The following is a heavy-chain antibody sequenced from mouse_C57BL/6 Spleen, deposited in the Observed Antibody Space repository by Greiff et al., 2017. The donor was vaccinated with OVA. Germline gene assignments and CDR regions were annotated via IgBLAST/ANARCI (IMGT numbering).Heavy chain of an antibody. CDR1: GYTFTSYW. D-gene: IGHD1-1*01. CDR3: ARRGITTVVATGAMDY. CDR2: IDPSDSYT. J-gene: IGHJ4*01. Sequence: QVQLQQPGAELVMPGASVKLSCKASGYTFTSYWMHWVKQRPGQGLEWVGEIDPSDSYTNYNQKFKGKSTLTVDKSSSTAYMQLSSLTSEDSAVYYGARRGITTVVATGAMDYWGQGTSVTVSS. V-gene: IGHV1-69*01.